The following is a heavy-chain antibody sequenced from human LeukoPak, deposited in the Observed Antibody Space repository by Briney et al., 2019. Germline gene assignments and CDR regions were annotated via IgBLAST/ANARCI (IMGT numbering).Heavy chain of an antibody. CDR1: GYSFTSYW. V-gene: IGHV5-10-1*01. D-gene: IGHD3-10*01. Sequence: GESLKISCKGSGYSFTSYWISWVRQMPGKGLEWMGRIDPSDSYTNYSPSFQGHVTISADKSISTAYLQWSSLKASDTAMYYCARLYGSGSYYNVDAFDYSGQGTLVTVSS. CDR3: ARLYGSGSYYNVDAFDY. CDR2: IDPSDSYT. J-gene: IGHJ4*02.